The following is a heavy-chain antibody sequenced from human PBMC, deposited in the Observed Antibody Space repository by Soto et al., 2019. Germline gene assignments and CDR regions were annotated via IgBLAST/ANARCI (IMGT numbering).Heavy chain of an antibody. D-gene: IGHD1-20*01. CDR3: ARHRYNWNGFDY. CDR2: IYYSGST. V-gene: IGHV4-39*01. J-gene: IGHJ4*02. Sequence: SETLSLTCTVSGGSISSSSYYWGWIRQPPGKGLEWIGSIYYSGSTYYNPSLKSRVTISVDTSKNQFSLKLGSVTAADTAVYYCARHRYNWNGFDYWGQGTLVTVSS. CDR1: GGSISSSSYY.